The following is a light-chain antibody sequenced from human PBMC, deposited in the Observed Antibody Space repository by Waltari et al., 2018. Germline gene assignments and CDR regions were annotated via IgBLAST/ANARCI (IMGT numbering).Light chain of an antibody. Sequence: QSALTKPASVSGSPGQSITISCTGTASDVAFYNYVSWYQQHPAKAPKVIIYDVSERPSGVSNRFSGSKSGNTAYLTISGLQAEDEADYYCNSYTGSSSWVFGGGTKLTV. CDR2: DVS. CDR1: ASDVAFYNY. J-gene: IGLJ3*02. V-gene: IGLV2-14*03. CDR3: NSYTGSSSWV.